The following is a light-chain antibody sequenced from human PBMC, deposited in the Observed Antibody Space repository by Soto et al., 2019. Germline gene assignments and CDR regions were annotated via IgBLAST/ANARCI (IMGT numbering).Light chain of an antibody. V-gene: IGKV3-15*01. Sequence: EIVMTQSPATLSVSPGERATLSCRASQSVNSNLAWYRQKPGQAPRLLISDASTRATVVPARFSGSGSGTEFTLTISSLQSEDSGIYYCQQYNFWPPLTFGGGTKVELQ. CDR1: QSVNSN. CDR2: DAS. CDR3: QQYNFWPPLT. J-gene: IGKJ4*01.